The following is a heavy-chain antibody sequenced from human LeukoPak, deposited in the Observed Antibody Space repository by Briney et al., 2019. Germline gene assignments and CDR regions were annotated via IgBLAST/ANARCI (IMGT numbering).Heavy chain of an antibody. CDR1: GGSISSGDYY. J-gene: IGHJ3*02. Sequence: SETLSLTCTVSGGSISSGDYYWSWIRQPPGKGLEWLGYIYYSGSTYYNPSLKSRVSISVDTSKNQFSLKQSSVTAADTAMYYCARGYSYGHSGTFDIWGQGTMVTVSS. CDR2: IYYSGST. V-gene: IGHV4-30-4*01. D-gene: IGHD5-18*01. CDR3: ARGYSYGHSGTFDI.